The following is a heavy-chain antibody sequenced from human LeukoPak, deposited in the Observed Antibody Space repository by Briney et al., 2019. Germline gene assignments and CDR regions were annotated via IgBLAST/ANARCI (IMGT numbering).Heavy chain of an antibody. CDR2: ISYDASNK. V-gene: IGHV3-30*18. J-gene: IGHJ5*02. CDR1: GFIFSSYA. Sequence: GGSLRLSCEVSGFIFSSYAMYWVRQAPGKGLEWMAVISYDASNKYYADSVKGRFTISRDNSKNTLFLQMNSLRAEDTAVYYCAKDPYSSSWGNWFDPWGQGTLVTVSS. D-gene: IGHD6-13*01. CDR3: AKDPYSSSWGNWFDP.